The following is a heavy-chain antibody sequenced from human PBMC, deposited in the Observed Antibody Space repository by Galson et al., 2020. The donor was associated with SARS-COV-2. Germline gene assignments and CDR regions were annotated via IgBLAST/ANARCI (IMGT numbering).Heavy chain of an antibody. CDR3: ARDLMEAGSVDY. V-gene: IGHV3-66*01. D-gene: IGHD6-19*01. J-gene: IGHJ4*02. CDR2: IYSGGST. CDR1: GSTVSSNY. Sequence: GESLKISCAAPGSTVSSNYIRWVRQDPGQGLEWVSVIYSGGSTYYADSVKGRFTISRDNSKNTLYLQMNSLRAEDTAVYYCARDLMEAGSVDYWGQGTLVTVSS.